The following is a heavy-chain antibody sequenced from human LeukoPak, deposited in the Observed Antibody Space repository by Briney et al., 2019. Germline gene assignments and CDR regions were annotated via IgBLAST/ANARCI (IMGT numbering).Heavy chain of an antibody. CDR1: GYTFTSYD. Sequence: ASVKVSCKASGYTFTSYDINWVRQATGQGLEWMGWMNPNSGNTGYAQKFQGRVTMTRNTSISTAYMELSSLRSEDTAVYYCARGLQYGGYLLQWGQGTLVTVSS. D-gene: IGHD3-22*01. J-gene: IGHJ4*02. CDR3: ARGLQYGGYLLQ. V-gene: IGHV1-8*01. CDR2: MNPNSGNT.